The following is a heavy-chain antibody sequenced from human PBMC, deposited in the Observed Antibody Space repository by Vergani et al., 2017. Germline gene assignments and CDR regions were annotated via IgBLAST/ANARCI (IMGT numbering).Heavy chain of an antibody. J-gene: IGHJ4*02. V-gene: IGHV3-NL1*01. CDR3: AKDLLVVVITSPDY. CDR1: GFTFSSYG. Sequence: QVQLVESGGGVVQPGRSLRLSCAASGFTFSSYGMHWVRQAPGKGLEWVSGISWNSGSIGYADSVKGRFTISRDNSKNTLYLQMNSLRAEDTAVYYCAKDLLVVVITSPDYWGQGTLVTVSS. CDR2: ISWNSGSI. D-gene: IGHD3-22*01.